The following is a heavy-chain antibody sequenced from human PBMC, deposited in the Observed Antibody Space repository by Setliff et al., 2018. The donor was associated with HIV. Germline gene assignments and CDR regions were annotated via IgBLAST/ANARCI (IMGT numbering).Heavy chain of an antibody. V-gene: IGHV3-74*01. J-gene: IGHJ4*02. D-gene: IGHD3-22*01. CDR1: GFTFSSYW. CDR3: VRGSGYYYFDN. CDR2: MNTDGSST. Sequence: GVLRLSCAASGFTFSSYWMHWVRQAPGKGLVWVLGMNTDGSSTRYADSVKGRFTISRDNAKNMLYLQMNSLSADDTAVYYCVRGSGYYYFDNWGQGALVTVSS.